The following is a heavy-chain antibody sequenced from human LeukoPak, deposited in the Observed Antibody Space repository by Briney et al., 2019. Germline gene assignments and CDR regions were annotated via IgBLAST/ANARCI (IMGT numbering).Heavy chain of an antibody. CDR1: GFTFSNYA. CDR2: ISDSGSNV. Sequence: PRTSLRLSCAASGFTFSNYAMHWVRQAPAKGLEWVSSISDSGSNVYYTDSVKGRFTISRDNAKDSLYLQMNSLRAEDTAVYYCAKEGRSSTPGYWGQGTLVTVSS. D-gene: IGHD6-6*01. CDR3: AKEGRSSTPGY. J-gene: IGHJ4*02. V-gene: IGHV3-21*01.